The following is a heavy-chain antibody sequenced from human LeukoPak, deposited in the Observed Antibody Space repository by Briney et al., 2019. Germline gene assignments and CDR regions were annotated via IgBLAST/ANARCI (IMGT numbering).Heavy chain of an antibody. D-gene: IGHD1-26*01. J-gene: IGHJ4*02. V-gene: IGHV3-21*01. Sequence: GVSLRPSCAASGFTFSRNSRNWVRQAPGKGLEWVSSISSSTSYIYYADSVKGRFTISRDNAKNSLYLQMNSLRAEDTAVYYCARAGGSYYFDYWGQGTLVTVSS. CDR2: ISSSTSYI. CDR3: ARAGGSYYFDY. CDR1: GFTFSRNS.